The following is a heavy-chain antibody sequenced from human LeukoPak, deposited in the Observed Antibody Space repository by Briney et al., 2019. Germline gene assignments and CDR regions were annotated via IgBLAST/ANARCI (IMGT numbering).Heavy chain of an antibody. CDR1: GFTFSNYW. D-gene: IGHD3-3*01. J-gene: IGHJ1*01. CDR2: IRQEGSEQ. V-gene: IGHV3-7*01. CDR3: VRIRRSESFCY. Sequence: GGPLRLPCAASGFTFSNYWMSWARQFPGKALEWMANIRQEGSEQQYVDSVKGRFTISRDNDKNSVYLQMNSLRAEDTAVYYCVRIRRSESFCYWGQGSLVAVSS.